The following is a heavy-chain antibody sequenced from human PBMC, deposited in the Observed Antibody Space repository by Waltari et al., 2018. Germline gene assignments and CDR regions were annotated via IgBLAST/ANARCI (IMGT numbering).Heavy chain of an antibody. Sequence: EMQLVESGGGLVQPGRSLRLSCAASGFTFDDYAMHWVRQAPGKGLEWVSGISWNSGSIGYADSVKGRFTISRDNAKNSLYLQMNSLRAEDTALYYCAKDSPFYYYMDVWGKGTTVTVSS. CDR3: AKDSPFYYYMDV. J-gene: IGHJ6*03. CDR2: ISWNSGSI. CDR1: GFTFDDYA. V-gene: IGHV3-9*01.